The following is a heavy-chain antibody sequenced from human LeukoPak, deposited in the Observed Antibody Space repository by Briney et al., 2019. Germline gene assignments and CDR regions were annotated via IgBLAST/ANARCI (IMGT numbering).Heavy chain of an antibody. CDR2: IIPNSGGT. V-gene: IGHV1-2*06. D-gene: IGHD3-22*01. J-gene: IGHJ4*02. CDR1: GYTFTGYY. CDR3: ARGDYDTSGYKFDY. Sequence: GESLKISCKASGYTFTGYYMHWVRQAPGQGLEWMGRIIPNSGGTNSGQKFQSRLTMTRDTSISTAYMELSRLSSDDTAVYYCARGDYDTSGYKFDYWGQGTLVTVSS.